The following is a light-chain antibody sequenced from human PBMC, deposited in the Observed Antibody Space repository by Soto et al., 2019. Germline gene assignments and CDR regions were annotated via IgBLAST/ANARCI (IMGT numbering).Light chain of an antibody. CDR3: AAWDDSLNAYV. Sequence: QSVLTQPPSASGPPGQRVTISCSGSVSNIGSNTVNWYQHLPGTAPRFLIYSNDQQPSGVPDRVSGSKSGTSASLAISGLQSEDEADYYCAAWDDSLNAYVFGTGTKLTVL. J-gene: IGLJ1*01. CDR1: VSNIGSNT. CDR2: SND. V-gene: IGLV1-44*01.